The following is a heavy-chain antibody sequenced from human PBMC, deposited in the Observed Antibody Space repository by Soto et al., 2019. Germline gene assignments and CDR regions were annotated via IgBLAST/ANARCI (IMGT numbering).Heavy chain of an antibody. V-gene: IGHV5-51*01. CDR1: GYSFTSYW. Sequence: LGESLTISCKGSGYSFTSYWIGWVRQMPGKGLEWMGIIYPGDSDTRYSPSFQGQVTISADKSISTAYLQWSSLKASDTAMYYCARTESGYFDAFDIWGQGTMVTVSS. CDR2: IYPGDSDT. CDR3: ARTESGYFDAFDI. D-gene: IGHD3-3*01. J-gene: IGHJ3*02.